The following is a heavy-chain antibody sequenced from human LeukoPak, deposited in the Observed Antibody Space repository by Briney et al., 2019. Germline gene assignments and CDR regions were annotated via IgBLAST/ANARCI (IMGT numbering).Heavy chain of an antibody. CDR2: IYSGGST. J-gene: IGHJ4*02. CDR1: GFTVSSNY. CDR3: ARELYYYDSSGYGLAY. V-gene: IGHV3-66*01. D-gene: IGHD3-22*01. Sequence: PGGSLRLSCAASGFTVSSNYMSWVRQAPGKGLEWVSVIYSGGSTYYADSVKGRFTISRDNSKNTLYLQMNSLRAEDTAVYYCARELYYYDSSGYGLAYWGQGTLVTVSS.